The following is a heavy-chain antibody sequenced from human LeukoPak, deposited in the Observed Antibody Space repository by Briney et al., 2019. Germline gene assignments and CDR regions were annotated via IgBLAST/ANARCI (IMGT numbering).Heavy chain of an antibody. D-gene: IGHD1-26*01. Sequence: SETLSLTCTVSGGSISSYYWSWIRQPPGKGLEWIGYISYSGSTNFNPSLKSRVTISVDTSKNQFSLKLSSVTAADTAVYYCARHLGTVPGIAGAIPNWFDPWGQGTLVTVSS. J-gene: IGHJ5*02. CDR1: GGSISSYY. CDR2: ISYSGST. CDR3: ARHLGTVPGIAGAIPNWFDP. V-gene: IGHV4-59*08.